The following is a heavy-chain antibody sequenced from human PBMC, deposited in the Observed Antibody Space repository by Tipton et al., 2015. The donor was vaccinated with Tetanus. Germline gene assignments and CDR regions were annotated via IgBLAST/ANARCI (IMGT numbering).Heavy chain of an antibody. Sequence: AASGFTFSSHRINWVRQAPGKRLEWVSSISSTSTYIDYADSVKGRFTISRDNAKNSLYLQMNSLRAEDTAVYYGATGTTLGYWGLGARVTVSS. D-gene: IGHD1-7*01. CDR3: ATGTTLGY. V-gene: IGHV3-21*06. CDR2: ISSTSTYI. CDR1: GFTFSSHR. J-gene: IGHJ4*02.